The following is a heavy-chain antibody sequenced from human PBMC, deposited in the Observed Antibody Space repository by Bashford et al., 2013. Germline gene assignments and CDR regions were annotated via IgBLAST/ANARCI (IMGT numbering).Heavy chain of an antibody. CDR1: GYTFTSYG. D-gene: IGHD1-7*01. J-gene: IGHJ4*02. V-gene: IGHV1-18*01. CDR2: ISAYNGNT. CDR3: ARLLPLYGWNYAGDY. Sequence: ASVKVSCKASGYTFTSYGISWVRQAPGQGLEWMGWISAYNGNTNYAQKLQGRVTMTTDTSTSTAYMELRSLRSDDTAVYYCARLLPLYGWNYAGDYWGQGTLVTVSS.